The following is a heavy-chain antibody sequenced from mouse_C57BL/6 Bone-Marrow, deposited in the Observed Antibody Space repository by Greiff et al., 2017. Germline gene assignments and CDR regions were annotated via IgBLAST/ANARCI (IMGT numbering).Heavy chain of an antibody. CDR3: ARHYSDV. J-gene: IGHJ1*03. CDR1: GFTFSDYG. Sequence: EVQRVESGGGLVKPGGSLKLSCAASGFTFSDYGMHWVRQAPEKGLEWVAYISSGSSTIYSADTVKGRFTISRANAKNTLCLQMTSLRSDDTAMYYCARHYSDVWGTGTTVTVSS. CDR2: ISSGSSTI. V-gene: IGHV5-17*01.